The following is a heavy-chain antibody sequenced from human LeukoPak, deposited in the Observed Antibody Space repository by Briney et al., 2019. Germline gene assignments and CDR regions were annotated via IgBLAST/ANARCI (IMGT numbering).Heavy chain of an antibody. V-gene: IGHV3-11*06. D-gene: IGHD5-12*01. CDR2: ISSSTSYR. CDR3: ARGIEATRRSAGTCNYFDY. J-gene: IGHJ4*02. Sequence: KPGGSLRLSCAASGFTFSDYYMSWLRQAPGKGLEWVSYISSSTSYRNYADSVKGRFTISRENAKNSLYLQMNSLRAEDTALYYCARGIEATRRSAGTCNYFDYWGQGTLVTVSS. CDR1: GFTFSDYY.